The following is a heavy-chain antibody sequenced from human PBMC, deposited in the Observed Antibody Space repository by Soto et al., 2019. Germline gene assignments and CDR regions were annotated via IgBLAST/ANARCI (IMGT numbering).Heavy chain of an antibody. CDR2: IWYDGTNT. CDR3: GRTFRDGLLGLDP. CDR1: GFTFSSYG. D-gene: IGHD3-16*01. J-gene: IGHJ5*02. Sequence: GGSLRLSCAASGFTFSSYGMHWVRQAPGKGLEWVAVIWYDGTNTYYADSVKGRFTISRDNSKNTLYLQMTSLRAEDAAIYYCGRTFRDGLLGLDPWGQGTLVTVSS. V-gene: IGHV3-33*01.